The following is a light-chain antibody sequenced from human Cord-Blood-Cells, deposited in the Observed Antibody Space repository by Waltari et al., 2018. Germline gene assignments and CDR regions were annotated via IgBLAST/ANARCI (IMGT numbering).Light chain of an antibody. J-gene: IGLJ2*01. CDR2: QDS. CDR3: QAWDSSTVV. CDR1: KLGDKY. V-gene: IGLV3-1*01. Sequence: SYELTQPPSVSVSPGQTDSITCTGDKLGDKYACWYQKKPGQSPVLVIYQDSKRPSGIPDRFSGSNSGNTATLTISGTQAMDEADYYCQAWDSSTVVFGGGTKLTVL.